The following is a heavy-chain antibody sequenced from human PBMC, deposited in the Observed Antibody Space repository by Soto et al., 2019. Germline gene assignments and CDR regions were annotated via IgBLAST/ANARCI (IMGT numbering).Heavy chain of an antibody. J-gene: IGHJ5*02. D-gene: IGHD1-26*01. CDR1: GFIFENFV. V-gene: IGHV3-23*01. Sequence: PGGSLSLSCASSGFIFENFVMSWVRQAPGKGLEWISSISGSGFKKYYADSVKGRFTISRDNSKSTVYLELNNLSAEDTAVYHCAKNQGVELVPLATVDWFDPWGQGSVVNVSS. CDR3: AKNQGVELVPLATVDWFDP. CDR2: ISGSGFKK.